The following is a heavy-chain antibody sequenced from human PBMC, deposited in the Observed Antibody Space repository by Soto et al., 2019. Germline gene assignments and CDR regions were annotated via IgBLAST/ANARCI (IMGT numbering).Heavy chain of an antibody. CDR3: ARDSGDYSDYPIGDY. CDR2: ISAYNGNT. CDR1: GYTFTSYG. Sequence: ASVKVSCKASGYTFTSYGISWVRQAPGQGLEWMGWISAYNGNTNYAQKLQGRVTMTTDTSTSTAYMELRSLRSDDTAVYYCARDSGDYSDYPIGDYWGQGTLVTVSS. V-gene: IGHV1-18*01. D-gene: IGHD4-17*01. J-gene: IGHJ4*02.